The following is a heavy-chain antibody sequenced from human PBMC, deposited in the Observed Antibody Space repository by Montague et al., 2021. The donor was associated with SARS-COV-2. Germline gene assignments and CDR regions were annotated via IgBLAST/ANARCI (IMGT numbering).Heavy chain of an antibody. CDR1: GGSISNGGYY. D-gene: IGHD2-15*01. CDR2: MYDSGST. CDR3: ARGDGVVVAAPYI. V-gene: IGHV4-31*03. J-gene: IGHJ3*02. Sequence: TLSLTCTASGGSISNGGYYRSWIRQHPGKGLEWIGYMYDSGSTYYNPSLTSRVTMSLDTSKNQFSLKLSSVTAADTAVYYCARGDGVVVAAPYIWGQGTMVTVSS.